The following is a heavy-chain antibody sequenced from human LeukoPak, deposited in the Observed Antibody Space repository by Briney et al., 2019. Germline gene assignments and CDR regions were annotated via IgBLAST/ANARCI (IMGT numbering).Heavy chain of an antibody. V-gene: IGHV3-20*04. Sequence: GGSLRLSCAASGFTFDDYGMSWVRQAPGKGLEWVSGINWNGGETGFADSVKGRFTISRDNAKNSLYLQMNSLRAEDTALYYCARDSGYSSSWYDAFDIWGQGTMVTVSS. D-gene: IGHD6-13*01. CDR2: INWNGGET. CDR3: ARDSGYSSSWYDAFDI. J-gene: IGHJ3*02. CDR1: GFTFDDYG.